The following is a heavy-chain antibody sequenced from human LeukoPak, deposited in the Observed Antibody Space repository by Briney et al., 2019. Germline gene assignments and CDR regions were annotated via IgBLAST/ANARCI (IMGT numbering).Heavy chain of an antibody. V-gene: IGHV3-23*01. D-gene: IGHD3-3*01. J-gene: IGHJ6*03. CDR2: ISGSGGST. Sequence: GGSLRLSCAASGFTFSSYAMSWVRQAPGKGLEWGSAISGSGGSTYYADSVKGRFTLSRDNSKNTLYLKMNSLRAEDTAVYYCAKSPPHDFWSGYPYYYYYYMDVWGKGTTVTVSS. CDR1: GFTFSSYA. CDR3: AKSPPHDFWSGYPYYYYYYMDV.